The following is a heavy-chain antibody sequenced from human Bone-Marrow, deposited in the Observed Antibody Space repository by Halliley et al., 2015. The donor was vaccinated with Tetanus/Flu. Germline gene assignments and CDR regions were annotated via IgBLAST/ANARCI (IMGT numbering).Heavy chain of an antibody. CDR1: GYTFGTYG. J-gene: IGHJ3*02. Sequence: QLVQSGAEVKKPGASVKVSCKASGYTFGTYGISWVRQAPGQGLEWLGWISVYNANTNYAQKFHGRVTMTTDTSTNTAYMELRSLTSDDTAMYYCARQGDNDFWSGLAAADAFDIWGQGTMVTVSS. V-gene: IGHV1-18*01. CDR2: ISVYNANT. CDR3: ARQGDNDFWSGLAAADAFDI. D-gene: IGHD3-3*01.